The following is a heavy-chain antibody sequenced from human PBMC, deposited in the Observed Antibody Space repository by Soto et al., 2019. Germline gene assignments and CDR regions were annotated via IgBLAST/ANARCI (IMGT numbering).Heavy chain of an antibody. V-gene: IGHV1-2*04. CDR3: ARTHIINEYSSPYYYYGMDV. CDR2: INPNSGGT. Sequence: GASVKVSCKASGYTFTGYYMHWVRQAPGQGLEWMGWINPNSGGTNYAQKFQGWVTMTRDTSISTAYMELSRLRSDDTAVYYCARTHIINEYSSPYYYYGMDVWGQGTTVTVSS. J-gene: IGHJ6*02. CDR1: GYTFTGYY. D-gene: IGHD6-6*01.